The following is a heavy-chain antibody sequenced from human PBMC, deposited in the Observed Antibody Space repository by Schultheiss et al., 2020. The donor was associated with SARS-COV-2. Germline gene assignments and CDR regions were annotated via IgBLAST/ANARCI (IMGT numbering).Heavy chain of an antibody. D-gene: IGHD1-7*01. Sequence: GGSLRLSCAASGFTFSSYAMSWVRQAPGKGLEWVANIKQDGSEKYYVDSVKGRFTISRDNSKNTLYLQMNSLRAEDTAVYYCASGNYTFDYWGQGTLVTGS. CDR2: IKQDGSEK. V-gene: IGHV3-7*01. CDR3: ASGNYTFDY. CDR1: GFTFSSYA. J-gene: IGHJ4*02.